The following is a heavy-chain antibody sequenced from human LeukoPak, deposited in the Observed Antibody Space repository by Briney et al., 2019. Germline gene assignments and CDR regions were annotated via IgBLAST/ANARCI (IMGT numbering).Heavy chain of an antibody. CDR1: GGSFSGYY. J-gene: IGHJ4*02. D-gene: IGHD3-22*01. Sequence: SETLSLTCAVYGGSFSGYYWSWIRQPPGKGLEWIGEINHSGSTNYNPSLKSRVTISVDTSKNQFSLKLSSVTAADTAVYYCASRGYYYDSSGYFRWGQGTLVTVSS. V-gene: IGHV4-34*01. CDR2: INHSGST. CDR3: ASRGYYYDSSGYFR.